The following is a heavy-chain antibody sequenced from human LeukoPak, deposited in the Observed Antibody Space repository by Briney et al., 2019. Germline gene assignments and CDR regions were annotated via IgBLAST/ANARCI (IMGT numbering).Heavy chain of an antibody. CDR1: GFTFSSYG. D-gene: IGHD3-22*01. J-gene: IGHJ4*02. CDR3: ARDRYDSSHYYHY. V-gene: IGHV3-48*01. CDR2: ISRSSSII. Sequence: GGSLRLSCAASGFTFSSYGMHWVRQAPGKGLEWVSYISRSSSIIYYADSVKGRFTISRDNAKNSLYLQMNSLRGEDTAVYYCARDRYDSSHYYHYWGQGTLVTVSA.